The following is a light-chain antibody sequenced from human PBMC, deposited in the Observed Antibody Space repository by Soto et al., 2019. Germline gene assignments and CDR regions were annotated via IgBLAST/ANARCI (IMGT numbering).Light chain of an antibody. J-gene: IGLJ1*01. CDR2: EGS. CDR1: SSDVGSYNL. Sequence: ALTQPASVSGSPGQSITISCTGTSSDVGSYNLVSWYQQHPGKAPKLMIYEGSKRPSGVSNRFSGSKSGNTASLTISGLQAEDEADYYCCSYAGSSTLYVFGTGTKVTVL. V-gene: IGLV2-23*01. CDR3: CSYAGSSTLYV.